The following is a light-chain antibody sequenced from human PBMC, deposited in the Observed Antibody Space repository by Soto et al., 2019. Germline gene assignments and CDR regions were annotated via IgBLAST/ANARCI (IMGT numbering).Light chain of an antibody. CDR3: AAWDDSLNGPV. CDR2: SNN. CDR1: SSNIGSKT. J-gene: IGLJ3*02. V-gene: IGLV1-44*01. Sequence: QSVLTQPRSASGTPGQRVTISCSGSSSNIGSKTVNWYQQLPGTAPKLLIYSNNQRPSGVPDRFSGSKSGTSASLAISGLQSEDEADYHCAAWDDSLNGPVFGGGTKVTVL.